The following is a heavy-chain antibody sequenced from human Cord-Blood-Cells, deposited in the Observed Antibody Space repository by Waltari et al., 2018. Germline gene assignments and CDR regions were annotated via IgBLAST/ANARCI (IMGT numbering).Heavy chain of an antibody. CDR2: IYYSGST. Sequence: QVQLQESGPGLVKPSQTLSLTCTVSGGSISSGGYYWRWIREHPGKGLEWIGYIYYSGSTYYNPSLKSRVTISVDTSKNQFSLKLSSVTAADTAVYYCARGPLGIQRGGEFDYWGQGTLVTVSS. CDR3: ARGPLGIQRGGEFDY. D-gene: IGHD7-27*01. J-gene: IGHJ4*02. CDR1: GGSISSGGYY. V-gene: IGHV4-31*03.